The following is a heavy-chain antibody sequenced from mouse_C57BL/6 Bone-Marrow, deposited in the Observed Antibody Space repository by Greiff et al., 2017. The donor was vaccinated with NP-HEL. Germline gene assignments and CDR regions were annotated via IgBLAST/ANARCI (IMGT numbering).Heavy chain of an antibody. D-gene: IGHD2-3*01. J-gene: IGHJ1*03. CDR3: AGDGYYLGYFDV. CDR2: IYPGSGST. CDR1: GYTFTSYW. V-gene: IGHV1-55*01. Sequence: QVQLQQPGAELVKPGASVKMSCKASGYTFTSYWITWVKQRPGQGLEWIGDIYPGSGSTNYNEKFKSKATLTVDTSSSTAYMQLSSLTSEDSAVYYCAGDGYYLGYFDVWGTGTTVTVSS.